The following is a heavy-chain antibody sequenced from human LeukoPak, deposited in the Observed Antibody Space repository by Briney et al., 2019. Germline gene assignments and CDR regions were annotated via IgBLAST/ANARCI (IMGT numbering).Heavy chain of an antibody. Sequence: GGSLRLSCAASGFTFSSYAMSRVRQAPGKGLEWVSAISGSGGSTYYADSVKGRFTISRDNSKNTLYLQMNSLRAEDTAVYYCAKDGGGSYYALPDYWGQGTLVTVSS. V-gene: IGHV3-23*01. D-gene: IGHD1-26*01. CDR2: ISGSGGST. J-gene: IGHJ4*02. CDR3: AKDGGGSYYALPDY. CDR1: GFTFSSYA.